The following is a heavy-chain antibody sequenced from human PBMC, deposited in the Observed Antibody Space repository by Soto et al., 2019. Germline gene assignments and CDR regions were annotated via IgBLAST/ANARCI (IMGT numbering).Heavy chain of an antibody. D-gene: IGHD5-18*01. J-gene: IGHJ6*02. CDR3: ARGYSYGSTDYYYYGMDV. V-gene: IGHV1-69*13. Sequence: SVKVSCKASGGTFSSYAISWVRQAPGQGLEWMGGIIPIFGTANYAQRFQGRVTITADESTSTAYMELSSLRSEDTAVYYCARGYSYGSTDYYYYGMDVWGQGTTVTVSS. CDR2: IIPIFGTA. CDR1: GGTFSSYA.